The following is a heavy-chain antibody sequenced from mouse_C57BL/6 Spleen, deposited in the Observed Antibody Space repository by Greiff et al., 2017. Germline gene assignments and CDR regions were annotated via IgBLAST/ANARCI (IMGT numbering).Heavy chain of an antibody. CDR1: GYTFTSYW. CDR3: AIYYGKGYAMDY. J-gene: IGHJ4*01. Sequence: EVQVVESGTVLARPGASVKMSCKTSGYTFTSYWMHWVKQRPGQGLEWIGAIYPGNSDTSYNQKFKGKAKLTAVTSASTAYMELSSLTNEDSAVYYCAIYYGKGYAMDYWGQGTSVTVSS. V-gene: IGHV1-5*01. CDR2: IYPGNSDT. D-gene: IGHD2-1*01.